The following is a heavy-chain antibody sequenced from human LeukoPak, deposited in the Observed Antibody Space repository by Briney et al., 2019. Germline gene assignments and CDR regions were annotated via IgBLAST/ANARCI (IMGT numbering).Heavy chain of an antibody. CDR3: ARVAKERVGGVYYFDY. CDR2: IGTAGDT. CDR1: GFTFSDYD. V-gene: IGHV3-13*01. J-gene: IGHJ4*02. Sequence: PGGSLRLACAASGFTFSDYDMPWVRQARGKGLEWVSAIGTAGDTYYTGSVKGRFTISRENAKNSLYLQMNSLRAGDTAVYYCARVAKERVGGVYYFDYWGQGTLVTVSS. D-gene: IGHD1-1*01.